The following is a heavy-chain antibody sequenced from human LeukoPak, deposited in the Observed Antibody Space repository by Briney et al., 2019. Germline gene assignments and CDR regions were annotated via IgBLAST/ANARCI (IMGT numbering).Heavy chain of an antibody. CDR3: AREVAGPLDAFDI. V-gene: IGHV3-53*01. J-gene: IGHJ3*02. CDR1: GFTVSINY. Sequence: PGGSLRLSCAASGFTVSINYMSWVRQAPGKGLEWVSVIYRGSSTYYAVSVKGRLTIYRDNSKNALYLQMNSLSAEDTDVYYCAREVAGPLDAFDIWGQGTMVTISS. CDR2: IYRGSST.